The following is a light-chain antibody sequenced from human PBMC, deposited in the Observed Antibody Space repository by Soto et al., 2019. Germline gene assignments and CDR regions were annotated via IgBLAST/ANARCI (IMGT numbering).Light chain of an antibody. CDR2: GAS. Sequence: ENVWTHVPGTLSLSPLDRATLSCMSSQSLSSDSLAWYQQKPGQAPRLLIYGASSRANGIPDRFSGSGSGTDFTLTISRLEPEDFAVYYCHQYGSSPLTFGGGTKVDIK. J-gene: IGKJ4*01. V-gene: IGKV3-20*01. CDR3: HQYGSSPLT. CDR1: QSLSSDS.